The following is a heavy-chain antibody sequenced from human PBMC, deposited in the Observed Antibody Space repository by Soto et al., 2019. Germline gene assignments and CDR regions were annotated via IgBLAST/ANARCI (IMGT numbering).Heavy chain of an antibody. Sequence: ASGKVSCKASGYTFTSYGISWVRQAPGQGLEWMGWISAYNGNTNYAQKLQGRVTMTTDTSTSTAYMELRSLRSDDTAVYYCAREDIAVGGFDHWGQGPLVTVSS. D-gene: IGHD6-19*01. V-gene: IGHV1-18*01. CDR3: AREDIAVGGFDH. J-gene: IGHJ5*02. CDR2: ISAYNGNT. CDR1: GYTFTSYG.